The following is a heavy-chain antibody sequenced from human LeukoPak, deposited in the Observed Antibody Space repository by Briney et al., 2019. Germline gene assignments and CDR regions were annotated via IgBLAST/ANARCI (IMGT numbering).Heavy chain of an antibody. CDR2: ISAYNGNT. CDR3: ARSRFLEWLQPHYMDV. V-gene: IGHV1-18*01. Sequence: ASVKVSCKASGYTFTSYGISWVRQAPGQGLEWMGWISAYNGNTNYAQKLQGRVTMTTDTSTSTACMELRSLRSDDTAVYYCARSRFLEWLQPHYMDVWDKGTTVSVSS. CDR1: GYTFTSYG. D-gene: IGHD3-3*01. J-gene: IGHJ6*03.